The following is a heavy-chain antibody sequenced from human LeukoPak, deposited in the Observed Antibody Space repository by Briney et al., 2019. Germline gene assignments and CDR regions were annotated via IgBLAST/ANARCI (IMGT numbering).Heavy chain of an antibody. CDR1: GFTFSSYW. D-gene: IGHD3-10*01. V-gene: IGHV3-7*05. Sequence: GGSLRLSCAASGFTFSSYWMTWVRQAPGKGLEWVANIKDDGSEKYYVESVKGRFTISRDNAKDSVYLQMNSLRAEDTAVYYCARDRGIKYWGQGTLVTVSS. J-gene: IGHJ4*02. CDR2: IKDDGSEK. CDR3: ARDRGIKY.